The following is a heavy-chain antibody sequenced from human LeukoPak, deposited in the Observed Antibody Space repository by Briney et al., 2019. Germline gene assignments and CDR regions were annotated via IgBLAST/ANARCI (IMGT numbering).Heavy chain of an antibody. D-gene: IGHD2-2*01. Sequence: GRSLRLSCAASGFTFSSYAMHWVSQAPGKGLEWVAVISYDGSNKYYADSVKGRFTISRDNSKNTLYLQMNSLRAEDTAVYYCARGIVVVPAAMTTPFGYWGQGTLVTVSS. CDR2: ISYDGSNK. CDR3: ARGIVVVPAAMTTPFGY. V-gene: IGHV3-30*04. CDR1: GFTFSSYA. J-gene: IGHJ4*02.